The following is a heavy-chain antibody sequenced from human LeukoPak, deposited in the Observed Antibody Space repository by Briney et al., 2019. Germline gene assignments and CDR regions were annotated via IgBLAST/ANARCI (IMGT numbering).Heavy chain of an antibody. CDR1: GYDFSTYW. J-gene: IGHJ3*02. V-gene: IGHV5-51*01. Sequence: GESLKISCKGLGYDFSTYWNAWVRQRPGKGLEWMGIIYPGGSDTRYSPSFQGQVTISADKSIITAYLQWSSLKASDTAMYYCARTGYSSGWYGGFDIWGQGTLVTVSS. CDR2: IYPGGSDT. D-gene: IGHD6-19*01. CDR3: ARTGYSSGWYGGFDI.